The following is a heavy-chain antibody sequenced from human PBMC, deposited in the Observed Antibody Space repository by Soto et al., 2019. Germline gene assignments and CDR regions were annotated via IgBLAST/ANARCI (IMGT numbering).Heavy chain of an antibody. D-gene: IGHD3-10*01. CDR1: GGSISSSSYY. J-gene: IGHJ4*02. V-gene: IGHV4-39*01. CDR2: IYYSGST. Sequence: QLQLQESGPGLVKPSETLSLTCTVSGGSISSSSYYWGWIRQPPGTGLEWIGSIYYSGSTYYNPSRKSRVTISVDTSKNQCSLKLSSVTAADTAVYYCARRYYGSGSWDFDYWGQGTLVTVSS. CDR3: ARRYYGSGSWDFDY.